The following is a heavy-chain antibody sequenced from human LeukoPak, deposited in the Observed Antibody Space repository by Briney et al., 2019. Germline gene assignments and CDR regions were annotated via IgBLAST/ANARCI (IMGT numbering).Heavy chain of an antibody. Sequence: GASVKVSCKASGYTFINYGISWVRQAPGQRLEWMGWISAYNGHTNYTQKLQGRVTMTTDTSTSTAYMELRSLRSDDTAVYFCVRDGHRLYDYYYYYMDVWGKGTTVTVSS. CDR2: ISAYNGHT. D-gene: IGHD2-2*02. CDR1: GYTFINYG. CDR3: VRDGHRLYDYYYYYMDV. J-gene: IGHJ6*03. V-gene: IGHV1-18*01.